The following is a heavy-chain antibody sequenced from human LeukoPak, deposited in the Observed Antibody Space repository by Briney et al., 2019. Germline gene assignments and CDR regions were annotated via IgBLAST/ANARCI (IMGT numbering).Heavy chain of an antibody. CDR2: IAGSADST. J-gene: IGHJ4*02. V-gene: IGHV3-23*01. CDR3: TKQGGSYSFDY. D-gene: IGHD3-10*01. Sequence: GGSLRLSCAASGFRFSDYLMKWVRRAPGKGLEWISSIAGSADSTYYAASVKGRFTISRDNSKNTLYLQMNSLRAEDTAVYYCTKQGGSYSFDYWGQGTLVTVSS. CDR1: GFRFSDYL.